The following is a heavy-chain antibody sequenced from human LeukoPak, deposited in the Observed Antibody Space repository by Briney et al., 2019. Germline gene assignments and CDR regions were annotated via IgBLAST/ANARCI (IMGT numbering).Heavy chain of an antibody. D-gene: IGHD4-17*01. J-gene: IGHJ4*02. Sequence: ASVKVSCKTSGYTFTSYGISWVRQAPGQGPDWMGWISAYNGNTNYAQKLQGRVTMTTDTSTSTAYMELRSLRSDDAAVYYCARDPGAYGDGCDYWGQGTLVTVSP. CDR2: ISAYNGNT. CDR3: ARDPGAYGDGCDY. CDR1: GYTFTSYG. V-gene: IGHV1-18*01.